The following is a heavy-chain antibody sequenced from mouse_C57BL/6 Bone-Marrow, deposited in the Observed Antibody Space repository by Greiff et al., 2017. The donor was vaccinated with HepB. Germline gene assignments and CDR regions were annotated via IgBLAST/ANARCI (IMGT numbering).Heavy chain of an antibody. CDR1: GYAFTNYL. J-gene: IGHJ4*01. Sequence: VKLMESGAELVRPGTSVKVSCKASGYAFTNYLIEWVKQRPGQGLEWIGVINPGSGGTNYNEKLKGQATKTADKSSSTAYMQLSSLTSEDAAVYFCAKSPFSNYDYYAMDYWGQGTSVTVSS. CDR2: INPGSGGT. CDR3: AKSPFSNYDYYAMDY. V-gene: IGHV1-54*01. D-gene: IGHD2-5*01.